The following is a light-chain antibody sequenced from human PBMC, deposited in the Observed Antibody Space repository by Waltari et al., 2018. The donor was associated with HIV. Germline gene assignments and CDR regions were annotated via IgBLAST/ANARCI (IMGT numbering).Light chain of an antibody. CDR1: ALQRKC. V-gene: IGLV3-10*01. CDR2: EDN. CDR3: YSTYDSGNPLAV. J-gene: IGLJ7*01. Sequence: SYELTQPPSVSVYPGQTARITCSGDALQRKCAYWYQHKSGQAPVPVIIEDNIRPSGLPDRVPCSSSGTMATWTLSVAQVEDEGDYYCYSTYDSGNPLAVFGGGTQLTVL.